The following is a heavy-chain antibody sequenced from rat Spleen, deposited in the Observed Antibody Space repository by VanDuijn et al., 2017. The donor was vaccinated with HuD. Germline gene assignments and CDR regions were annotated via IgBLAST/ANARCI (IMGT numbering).Heavy chain of an antibody. Sequence: EVQLQESGPGLVKSSQSLSLTCSVTGFSITTHYWDWIRKFPGNKMEWKGYINYSGSTTYNPSLKSRMSITRDSSKNQFFLQLNSVTTEDTATYYCAREGATVDYWGQGVMVTVSS. V-gene: IGHV3-1*01. CDR2: INYSGST. D-gene: IGHD1-8*01. CDR3: AREGATVDY. J-gene: IGHJ2*01. CDR1: GFSITTHY.